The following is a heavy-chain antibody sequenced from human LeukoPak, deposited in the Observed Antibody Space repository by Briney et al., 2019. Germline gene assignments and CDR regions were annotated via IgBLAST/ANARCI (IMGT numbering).Heavy chain of an antibody. Sequence: SETLSLTCTVSGVSVGSGSYYWSWIRQPAGKGLEWIGLIYISGSTNYNSSLRGRVTMSIDTSKNQFSLTLTSVTAADTAVYYCARLVDTPVIRGYYFDPWGQGTLVTVSS. CDR1: GVSVGSGSYY. CDR3: ARLVDTPVIRGYYFDP. J-gene: IGHJ5*02. V-gene: IGHV4-61*02. CDR2: IYISGST. D-gene: IGHD3-22*01.